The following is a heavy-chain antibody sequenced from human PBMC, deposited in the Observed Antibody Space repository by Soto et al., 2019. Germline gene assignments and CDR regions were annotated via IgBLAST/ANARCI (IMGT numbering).Heavy chain of an antibody. CDR3: AKDTGRDSSGWSDGFDY. Sequence: QVQLVESGGGVVQPERSLRLSCAASGFTFSQYGMHWVRQAPGKGLEWVAVISNDGSNKNYVDSVKGRFTISRDNSKNTLHLQMNSLRGEDTAVYYCAKDTGRDSSGWSDGFDYWGQGTLVTVSS. CDR1: GFTFSQYG. J-gene: IGHJ4*02. D-gene: IGHD6-19*01. CDR2: ISNDGSNK. V-gene: IGHV3-30*18.